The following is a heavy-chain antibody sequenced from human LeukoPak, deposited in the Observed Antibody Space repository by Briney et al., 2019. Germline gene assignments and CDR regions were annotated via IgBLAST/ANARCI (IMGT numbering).Heavy chain of an antibody. Sequence: GGSLRLSCAASGFTFSSYSMNWVRQAPGKGLEWVAVIWYDGSNKYYADSVKGRFTISRDNSKNTLYLQMNSLRAEDTAVYYCARDLAGYSGYTEDYWGQGTLVTVSS. V-gene: IGHV3-33*08. CDR3: ARDLAGYSGYTEDY. D-gene: IGHD5-12*01. J-gene: IGHJ4*02. CDR2: IWYDGSNK. CDR1: GFTFSSYS.